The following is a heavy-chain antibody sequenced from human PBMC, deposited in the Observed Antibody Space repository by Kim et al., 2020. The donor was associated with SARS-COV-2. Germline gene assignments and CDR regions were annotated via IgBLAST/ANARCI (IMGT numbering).Heavy chain of an antibody. V-gene: IGHV1-3*01. D-gene: IGHD2-15*01. CDR3: LGGYYLDY. Sequence: GNVETRYSQNFQGRFTFTRDTSACTAYMEMRSLRSEDSAVYYCLGGYYLDYWGPGTLVTVSS. J-gene: IGHJ4*02. CDR2: GNVET.